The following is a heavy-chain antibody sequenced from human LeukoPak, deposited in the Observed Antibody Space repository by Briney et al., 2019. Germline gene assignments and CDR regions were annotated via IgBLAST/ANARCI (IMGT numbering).Heavy chain of an antibody. CDR3: AKLVQTFDL. J-gene: IGHJ2*01. Sequence: PSQTLSLTCTVSGGSISSGDYFWSWIRQPPGKGLEWIGYSYYSGSTYYNPSLRSRVIISVDTSKNQFSLKLSSVTAADTAVYYCAKLVQTFDLWGRGTLVTVSS. V-gene: IGHV4-30-4*08. CDR1: GGSISSGDYF. D-gene: IGHD6-6*01. CDR2: SYYSGST.